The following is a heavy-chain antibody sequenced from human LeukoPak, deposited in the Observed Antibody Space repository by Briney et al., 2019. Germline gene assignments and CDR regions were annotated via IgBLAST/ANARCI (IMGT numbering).Heavy chain of an antibody. CDR1: GFTFSAYT. J-gene: IGHJ4*02. V-gene: IGHV3-48*04. Sequence: GGSLRLSCSASGFTFSAYTMNWVRQAPGQGLEWVSYISSGSSSVYYADSVKGRFTISRDNAKNSLYLQMNSLRAEDTAVYYCARPVDYNAGDYWGQGTLVTVSS. CDR2: ISSGSSSV. D-gene: IGHD5-12*01. CDR3: ARPVDYNAGDY.